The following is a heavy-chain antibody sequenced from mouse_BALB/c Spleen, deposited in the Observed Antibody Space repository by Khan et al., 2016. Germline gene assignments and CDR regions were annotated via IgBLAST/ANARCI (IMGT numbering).Heavy chain of an antibody. CDR1: GFDLRRYW. CDR3: TRLYYYGCSDY. V-gene: IGHV4-1*02. D-gene: IGHD1-1*01. J-gene: IGHJ2*01. Sequence: EVKLLESGGGLVQPGGPLKLSCAASGFDLRRYWMSWVRQAQGRGLEWIGEINQDSHTINYTPSQKDKFIISRDNAKHTLYLQFDQVRSEYTSLYYCTRLYYYGCSDYWGQGTTLTVSS. CDR2: INQDSHTI.